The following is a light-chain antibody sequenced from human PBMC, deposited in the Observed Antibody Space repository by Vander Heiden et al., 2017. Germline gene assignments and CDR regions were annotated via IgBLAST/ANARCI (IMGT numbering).Light chain of an antibody. J-gene: IGKJ1*01. Sequence: DIQMTQSPSILSASVGDRVTITCRASQTISNWLAWYQVKPGKAPKLLIREASSLERGVPLRCSGGGSGTDFTLTISSLQPDDFATYYCQQYNRAWTFGQGT. CDR2: EAS. V-gene: IGKV1-5*03. CDR1: QTISNW. CDR3: QQYNRAWT.